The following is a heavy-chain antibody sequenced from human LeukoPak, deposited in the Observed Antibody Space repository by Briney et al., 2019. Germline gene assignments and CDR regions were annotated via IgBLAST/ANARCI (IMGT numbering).Heavy chain of an antibody. CDR2: ISWNSGSI. D-gene: IGHD6-13*01. J-gene: IGHJ4*02. CDR1: GFTFDDYA. CDR3: AKDIGIAAAGVFDY. Sequence: PGGSLRLSCAASGFTFDDYAMHWVRQAPGKGLEWVSGISWNSGSIGYADSVKGRFTISRDNAKNSLYLQMNGLRAEDTALYYCAKDIGIAAAGVFDYWGQGTLVTVSS. V-gene: IGHV3-9*01.